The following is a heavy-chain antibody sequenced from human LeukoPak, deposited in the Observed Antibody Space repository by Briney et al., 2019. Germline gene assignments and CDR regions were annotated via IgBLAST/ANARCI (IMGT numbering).Heavy chain of an antibody. Sequence: ASVKVSSTASGGTFSSYAISWVRQAPGQGLEWMGRIIPIFDTANSTQPSQGRITITADKPTTTAYRKLSRLRPGAPAVFSCPRWGSSWQQFAPGWFDPWGQGTLVTVSS. D-gene: IGHD6-13*01. CDR2: IIPIFDTA. CDR1: GGTFSSYA. J-gene: IGHJ5*02. V-gene: IGHV1-69*06. CDR3: PRWGSSWQQFAPGWFDP.